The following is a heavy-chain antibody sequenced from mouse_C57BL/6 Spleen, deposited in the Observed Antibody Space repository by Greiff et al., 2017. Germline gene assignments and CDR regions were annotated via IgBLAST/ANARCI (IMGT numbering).Heavy chain of an antibody. CDR2: INPSNGGT. J-gene: IGHJ1*03. CDR1: GYTFTSYW. Sequence: QVQLQQPGTELVKPGASVKLSCKASGYTFTSYWMHWVKQRPGQGLEWIGNINPSNGGTNYNEKFKSKATLTVDKSSSTAYMQLSSLTSEDSAVYYCAREGVYYGNPYWYCDVWGTGTTVTASS. V-gene: IGHV1-53*01. D-gene: IGHD2-1*01. CDR3: AREGVYYGNPYWYCDV.